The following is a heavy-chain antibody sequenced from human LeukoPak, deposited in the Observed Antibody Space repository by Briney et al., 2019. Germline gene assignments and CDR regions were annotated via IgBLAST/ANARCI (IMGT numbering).Heavy chain of an antibody. CDR1: GYSFTGYY. Sequence: VASVTVSCKDSGYSFTGYYMHGVRPAPGQGVGWVGWIYPNSGGTNYAQKFQGRVTMTRDTSISTAYMDLSRLRSGDTAVYYCASGGSRGAIDYWGQGTLVTVSS. CDR3: ASGGSRGAIDY. D-gene: IGHD3-16*01. CDR2: IYPNSGGT. V-gene: IGHV1-2*02. J-gene: IGHJ4*02.